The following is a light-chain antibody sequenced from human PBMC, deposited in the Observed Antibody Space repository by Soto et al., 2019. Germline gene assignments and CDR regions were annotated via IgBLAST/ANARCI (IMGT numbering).Light chain of an antibody. CDR1: SSNIGAGYD. J-gene: IGLJ2*01. CDR2: VNI. Sequence: QSVLTQPPSVSGAPGQRVTISCTGSSSNIGAGYDVHWYQQLPGTAPKLLIYVNINRPSGVSNRFSGSKSGNTASLTISGRQAEDEADYYCCSYAGSSTSVVFGGGTKLTVL. V-gene: IGLV1-40*01. CDR3: CSYAGSSTSVV.